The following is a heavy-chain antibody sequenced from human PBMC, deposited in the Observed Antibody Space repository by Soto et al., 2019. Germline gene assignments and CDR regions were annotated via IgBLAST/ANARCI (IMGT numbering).Heavy chain of an antibody. V-gene: IGHV1-18*01. CDR1: GYIFTRYG. CDR3: AKYRSYRGGFDP. J-gene: IGHJ5*02. D-gene: IGHD2-15*01. CDR2: ISAYNGNT. Sequence: RASVKVSCKASGYIFTRYGITWVRQAPGQGLEWMGSISAYNGNTYYAQHLQGRLNMSTDTSTSTAYMELRSLRSDDTAFYYCAKYRSYRGGFDPWGQGTLVTVSS.